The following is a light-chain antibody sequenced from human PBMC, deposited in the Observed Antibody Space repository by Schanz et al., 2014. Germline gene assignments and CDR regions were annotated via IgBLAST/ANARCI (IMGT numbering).Light chain of an antibody. V-gene: IGLV2-14*03. CDR3: TSYISSSFFWV. Sequence: QSALTQPASVSGSPGQSITISCTGTSSDIGNYDYVSWYRQHPGKAPKLIIYDVGDRPSGVSNRFSGSKSGNMASLTISGRQAEDEADYYCTSYISSSFFWVFGGGTKLTVL. CDR2: DVG. J-gene: IGLJ3*02. CDR1: SSDIGNYDY.